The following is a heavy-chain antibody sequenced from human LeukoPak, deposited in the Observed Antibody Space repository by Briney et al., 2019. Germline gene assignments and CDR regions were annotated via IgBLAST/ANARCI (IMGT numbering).Heavy chain of an antibody. CDR2: IWYDGSSK. Sequence: PGGSLRLSCAASGFTFSSYGMHWVRQAPGKGLEWVAVIWYDGSSKYYADSVKGRFTISRDNSKNTLYLQMNSLRAEDTAVYYCASRDYGDYGTTSQGSDAFDIWGQGTMVTVSS. CDR1: GFTFSSYG. CDR3: ASRDYGDYGTTSQGSDAFDI. J-gene: IGHJ3*02. D-gene: IGHD4-17*01. V-gene: IGHV3-33*01.